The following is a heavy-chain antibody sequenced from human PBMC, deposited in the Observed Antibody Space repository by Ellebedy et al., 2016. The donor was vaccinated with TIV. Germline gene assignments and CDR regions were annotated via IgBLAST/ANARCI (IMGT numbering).Heavy chain of an antibody. J-gene: IGHJ6*02. Sequence: ASVKVSCXASGYTFTSYAMHWVRQAPGQRLEWMGWINAGNGNTKYSQKFQGRVTITRDTSASTAYMELSSLRSEDTAVYYCARDLAVLRYFDWLSNIDGMDVWGQGTTVTVSS. CDR1: GYTFTSYA. CDR2: INAGNGNT. V-gene: IGHV1-3*01. CDR3: ARDLAVLRYFDWLSNIDGMDV. D-gene: IGHD3-9*01.